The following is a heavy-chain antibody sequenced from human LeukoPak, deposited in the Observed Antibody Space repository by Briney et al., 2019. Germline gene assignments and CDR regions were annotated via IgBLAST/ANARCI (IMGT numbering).Heavy chain of an antibody. CDR1: GYSFTSYW. J-gene: IGHJ3*02. D-gene: IGHD2-15*01. CDR2: IYPGDSDT. Sequence: PGESLKISCKGSGYSFTSYWIGWVRQMPGKGLEWMGIIYPGDSDTRYSPSFQGQVTISADKSISTAYLQWSSLKASDTAMYYCARHISLAAALDAFDIWGQGTMVTVSS. V-gene: IGHV5-51*01. CDR3: ARHISLAAALDAFDI.